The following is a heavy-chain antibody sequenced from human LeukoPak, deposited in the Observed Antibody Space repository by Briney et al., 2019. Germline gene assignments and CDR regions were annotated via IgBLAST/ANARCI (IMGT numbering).Heavy chain of an antibody. V-gene: IGHV3-53*01. CDR3: ARSGADILTGYAYD. J-gene: IGHJ4*02. CDR1: GFPFSSNY. CDR2: IYSGGST. D-gene: IGHD3-9*01. Sequence: PGWSLGLSCAASGFPFSSNYMSWVRQAPGKGLEWVSVIYSGGSTYYADSVKGRFTISRDNSKNTLFLQMNSLRAEDTAVYYCARSGADILTGYAYDWGQGTLVTVSS.